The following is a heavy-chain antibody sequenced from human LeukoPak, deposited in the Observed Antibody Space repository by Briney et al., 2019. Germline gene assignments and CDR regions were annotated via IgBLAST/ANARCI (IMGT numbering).Heavy chain of an antibody. CDR3: ARGHCSSTSCSSYQRAFDI. CDR2: ISAYNGNT. J-gene: IGHJ3*02. Sequence: GASVKVSCKASGYTFTSYGISWVRQAPGQGLEWMGWISAYNGNTNYAQKLQGRVTMTTDTSTSTAYMELRSLRSDDTAVYYCARGHCSSTSCSSYQRAFDIWGQGTMVTVS. CDR1: GYTFTSYG. V-gene: IGHV1-18*01. D-gene: IGHD2-2*01.